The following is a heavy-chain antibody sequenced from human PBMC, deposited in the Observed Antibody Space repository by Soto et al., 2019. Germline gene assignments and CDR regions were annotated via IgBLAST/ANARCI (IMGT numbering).Heavy chain of an antibody. V-gene: IGHV4-34*01. D-gene: IGHD2-15*01. CDR1: GGSFSGYY. CDR3: ARGWRNCSGGSCYLYNWFDP. Sequence: SETLSLTCAVYGGSFSGYYWSWIRQPPGKGLEWIGEINHSGSTNYNPSLKSRVTISVDTSKNQFSLKLSSVTAADTAVYYCARGWRNCSGGSCYLYNWFDPWGQGTLVTV. J-gene: IGHJ5*02. CDR2: INHSGST.